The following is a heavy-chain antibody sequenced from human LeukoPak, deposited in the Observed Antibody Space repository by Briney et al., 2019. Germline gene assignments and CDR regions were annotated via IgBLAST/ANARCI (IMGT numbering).Heavy chain of an antibody. CDR3: ARAHSRENMPTANTGCWFDP. D-gene: IGHD5-18*01. J-gene: IGHJ5*02. V-gene: IGHV1-8*01. Sequence: ASVKVSCKASGYSFINYDIHWVRQAAGQGLELMGWMNPNSGNTGYTQKFQGRVTMTRDTSVSTAYMELSSLRYEDTAIYYCARAHSRENMPTANTGCWFDPWGQGTLVTVSS. CDR2: MNPNSGNT. CDR1: GYSFINYD.